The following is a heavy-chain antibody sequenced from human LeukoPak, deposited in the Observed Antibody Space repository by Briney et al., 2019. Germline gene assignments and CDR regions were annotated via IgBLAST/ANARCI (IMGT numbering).Heavy chain of an antibody. D-gene: IGHD2-21*02. CDR1: GFTVSSNS. CDR2: INHSGST. V-gene: IGHV4-34*01. CDR3: AGAYCGGDCYSGRTFDI. J-gene: IGHJ3*02. Sequence: GSLRLSCTVSGFTVSSNSMSWIRQPPGKGLEWIGEINHSGSTNYKPSLKSRVTISVDKSKNQFSLKLSSVTAADTAVYYCAGAYCGGDCYSGRTFDIWGQGTMVTVSS.